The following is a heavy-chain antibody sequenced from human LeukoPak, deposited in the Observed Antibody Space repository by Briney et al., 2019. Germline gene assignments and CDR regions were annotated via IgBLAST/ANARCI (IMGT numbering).Heavy chain of an antibody. CDR1: GGSISSHY. V-gene: IGHV4-59*11. J-gene: IGHJ3*02. Sequence: SETLSLTCTVSGGSISSHYWSWIRQPPGKGLEWTGYIYYSGSTNYNPSLKRRVTTSVDTSKNQFSLKLSSVTAADTAVYYCAAGYCSSTSCYDAFDIWGQGTMVTVSS. CDR2: IYYSGST. CDR3: AAGYCSSTSCYDAFDI. D-gene: IGHD2-2*01.